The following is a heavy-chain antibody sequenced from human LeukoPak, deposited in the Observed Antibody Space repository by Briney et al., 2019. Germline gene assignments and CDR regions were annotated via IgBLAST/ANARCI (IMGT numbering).Heavy chain of an antibody. J-gene: IGHJ3*02. CDR3: VRGSALDI. Sequence: SQTLSLTCAISGDSASSNNAASNWIRQSPSSCREWLGRTYYRSRWFTDYALSVKSRITINPDTSRNQFSLRLNSVSPEDTAVYYCVRGSALDIWGQGTMVTVSS. V-gene: IGHV6-1*01. CDR1: GDSASSNNAA. CDR2: TYYRSRWFT.